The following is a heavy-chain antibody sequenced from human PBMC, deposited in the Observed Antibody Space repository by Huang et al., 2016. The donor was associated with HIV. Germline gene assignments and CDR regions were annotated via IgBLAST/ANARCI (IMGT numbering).Heavy chain of an antibody. CDR1: GFSLTTIGAG. Sequence: QITLKESGPALLRPTQTLTLTCTFSGFSLTTIGAGVGWIRQPTGKHLEWLFLIYWDDDKRFSPSLKTRISVTKDPSKNQVVFTMNNVGPTDTGTYYCAHIGRLGDYYMDVWGNGTAVTVSS. D-gene: IGHD3-16*01. V-gene: IGHV2-5*02. CDR3: AHIGRLGDYYMDV. J-gene: IGHJ6*03. CDR2: IYWDDDK.